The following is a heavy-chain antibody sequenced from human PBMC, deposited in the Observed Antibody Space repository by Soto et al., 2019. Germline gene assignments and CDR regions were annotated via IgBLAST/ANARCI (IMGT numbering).Heavy chain of an antibody. CDR2: IKQDGSEK. V-gene: IGHV3-7*05. Sequence: PGGSLRLSCAASGFTFSSYWMTWLRQPPGKGLEWVANIKQDGSEKYYVDSVKGRFTISRDDSKNTVYLQMNSLKTEDTAVYYCSRLVGATSSLDYWGQGTLVTVSS. CDR3: SRLVGATSSLDY. CDR1: GFTFSSYW. D-gene: IGHD1-26*01. J-gene: IGHJ4*02.